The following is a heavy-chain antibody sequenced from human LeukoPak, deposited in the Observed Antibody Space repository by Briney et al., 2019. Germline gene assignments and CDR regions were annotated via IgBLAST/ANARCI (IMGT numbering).Heavy chain of an antibody. Sequence: GGSLRLSCAASGFTVSDNFMSWVRQAPGMGLEWVSVIYTGGTTYYANSVKGRFTISRDTSKSTLFLQMNSLRAEDTAVYYCARETRYCSSTSCQLDYWGQGTLVTVSS. D-gene: IGHD2-2*01. V-gene: IGHV3-66*01. CDR3: ARETRYCSSTSCQLDY. CDR1: GFTVSDNF. J-gene: IGHJ4*02. CDR2: IYTGGTT.